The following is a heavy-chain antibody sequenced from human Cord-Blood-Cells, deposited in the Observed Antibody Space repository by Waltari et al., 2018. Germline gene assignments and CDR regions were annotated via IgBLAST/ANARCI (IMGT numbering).Heavy chain of an antibody. J-gene: IGHJ4*02. Sequence: QLQLQESGPGLVKPSETLSLTCTVSGGSISSSSYYWGWIRQPPGQGLEWIGSIYYSGSTYYNPSLKSRVTISVDTSKNQFSLKLSSVTAADTAVYYCARTPRWGNYFDYWGQGTLVTVSS. V-gene: IGHV4-39*01. CDR1: GGSISSSSYY. CDR3: ARTPRWGNYFDY. CDR2: IYYSGST. D-gene: IGHD7-27*01.